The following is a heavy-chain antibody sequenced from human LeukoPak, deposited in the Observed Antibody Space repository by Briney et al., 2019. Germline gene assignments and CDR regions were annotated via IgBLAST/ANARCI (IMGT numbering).Heavy chain of an antibody. V-gene: IGHV1-69*05. J-gene: IGHJ4*02. D-gene: IGHD3-22*01. CDR3: ARNHVNTGYYDAYFDY. CDR1: GGTFSNYA. Sequence: SVKVSCKASGGTFSNYAINWVRQAPGQGLDWMGGIIPMFATVNYAQKFQGRVTITTDESTNTAYMELCGLRSEDTAVYYCARNHVNTGYYDAYFDYWGQGTLVTVSS. CDR2: IIPMFATV.